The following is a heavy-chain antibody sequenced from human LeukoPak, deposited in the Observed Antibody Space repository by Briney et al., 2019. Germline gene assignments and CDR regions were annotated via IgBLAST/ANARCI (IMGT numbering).Heavy chain of an antibody. D-gene: IGHD2-2*01. V-gene: IGHV1-2*02. Sequence: ASVKVSCKASGYIFTGYYIHWVRQAPGQGLEWMGWINPNSGTTNYAQKFQGRVFMTRDTSISTAYLVVRSLRSDDTAVHYCARDAQFTVVVPAAKLNYMDVWGRGTTVTVSS. J-gene: IGHJ6*03. CDR3: ARDAQFTVVVPAAKLNYMDV. CDR2: INPNSGTT. CDR1: GYIFTGYY.